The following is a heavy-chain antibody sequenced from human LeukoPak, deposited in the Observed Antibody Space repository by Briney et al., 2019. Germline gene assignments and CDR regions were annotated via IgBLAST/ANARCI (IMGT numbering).Heavy chain of an antibody. Sequence: ASVKVSCKASGYTFTSYGISWVRQAPGQGLEWMGWISDYNGNTNYAQKLQGRVTMTTDTSTSTAYMELRSLRSDDTAVYYCARDSSGYSYGSYYYYYMDVWGKGTTVTVSS. CDR3: ARDSSGYSYGSYYYYYMDV. D-gene: IGHD5-18*01. CDR1: GYTFTSYG. CDR2: ISDYNGNT. V-gene: IGHV1-18*01. J-gene: IGHJ6*03.